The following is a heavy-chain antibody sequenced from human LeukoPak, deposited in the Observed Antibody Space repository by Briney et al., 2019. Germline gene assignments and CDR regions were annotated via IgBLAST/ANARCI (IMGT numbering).Heavy chain of an antibody. CDR3: ARQNRGGSHTTGYYFDY. V-gene: IGHV5-51*01. Sequence: GESLKISCTSSPYSFTSHWIGWVRPKPGKGLEWVGLVYAGDSDTIYSPSFQGQVTMSADKSTSTVYLQWSGLKASDTATYFCARQNRGGSHTTGYYFDYWGLGTLVTVSS. CDR2: VYAGDSDT. J-gene: IGHJ4*02. CDR1: PYSFTSHW. D-gene: IGHD1-26*01.